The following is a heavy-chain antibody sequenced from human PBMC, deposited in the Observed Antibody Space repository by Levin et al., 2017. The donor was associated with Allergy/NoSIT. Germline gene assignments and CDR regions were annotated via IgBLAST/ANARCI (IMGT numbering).Heavy chain of an antibody. V-gene: IGHV4-59*01. CDR3: ARHYGSGTYPLDN. Sequence: SQTLSLTCTVSGGSLSNSYWGWIRQPPGRGLEYIGYIHYSGSTNYNPSLKSRVTMSVDTSKNQLSLKLTSVTAADTAVYYCARHYGSGTYPLDNWGQGALVTVSS. D-gene: IGHD3-10*01. CDR2: IHYSGST. CDR1: GGSLSNSY. J-gene: IGHJ4*02.